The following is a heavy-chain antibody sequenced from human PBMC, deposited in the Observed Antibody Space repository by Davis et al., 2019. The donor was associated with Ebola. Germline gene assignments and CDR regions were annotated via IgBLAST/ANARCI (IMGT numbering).Heavy chain of an antibody. Sequence: AASVKVSCKASGYTFTGYYMHWVRQAPGQGLEWMGWITAYNGNTKSAQKFQDRVTMTTDTSTSTAYMELRGLRSDDTAVFFCARDGGYSGGPLIFDQWGQGTLVTVSS. J-gene: IGHJ4*02. D-gene: IGHD6-19*01. CDR2: ITAYNGNT. CDR3: ARDGGYSGGPLIFDQ. V-gene: IGHV1-18*04. CDR1: GYTFTGYY.